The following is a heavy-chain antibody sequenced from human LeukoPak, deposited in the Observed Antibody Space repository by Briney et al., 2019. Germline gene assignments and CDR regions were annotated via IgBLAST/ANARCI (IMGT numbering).Heavy chain of an antibody. J-gene: IGHJ4*02. Sequence: PGGSLRLSCAASGFTFSSYWMSWVRQAPGKGVEWVANIKQDGSEKYYVDSVKGRFTISRDNARNSLYLQMNSLRAEDTAVYYCARGLLWFGRPFDYWGQGTLVTVSS. CDR1: GFTFSSYW. D-gene: IGHD3-10*01. CDR3: ARGLLWFGRPFDY. CDR2: IKQDGSEK. V-gene: IGHV3-7*01.